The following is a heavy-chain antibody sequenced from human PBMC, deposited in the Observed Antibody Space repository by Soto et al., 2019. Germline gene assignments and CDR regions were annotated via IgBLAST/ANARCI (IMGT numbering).Heavy chain of an antibody. V-gene: IGHV1-46*01. CDR2: INPSGGST. Sequence: ASVKVSCKASGYTFTSYYMHWVRQAPGQGLEWMGIINPSGGSTSYAQKFQGRVTMTRDTSTSTVYMELSSLRSEDTAVYYCARSMNSNRYGMDVWGQGTTVTVS. CDR3: ARSMNSNRYGMDV. CDR1: GYTFTSYY. J-gene: IGHJ6*02. D-gene: IGHD6-13*01.